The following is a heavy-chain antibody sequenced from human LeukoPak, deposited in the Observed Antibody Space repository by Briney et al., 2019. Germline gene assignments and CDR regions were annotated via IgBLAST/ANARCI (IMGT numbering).Heavy chain of an antibody. J-gene: IGHJ3*02. CDR3: AKHGIGAFDI. CDR2: ISWNSGSI. CDR1: GFTFDDYA. D-gene: IGHD2-21*01. V-gene: IGHV3-9*01. Sequence: GGSLRLSCAASGFTFDDYAMHWVRQAPGKGLEWVSGISWNSGSIGYADSVKGRFTISRDNAKNSLYLQMNSLRAEDTALCYCAKHGIGAFDIWGQGTMVTVSS.